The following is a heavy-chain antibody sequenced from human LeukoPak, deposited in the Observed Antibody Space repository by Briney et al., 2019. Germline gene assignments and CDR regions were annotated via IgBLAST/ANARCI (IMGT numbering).Heavy chain of an antibody. CDR3: AKPQFRSGYSGSFDY. Sequence: PGGSLRLSCVASGFTLSNYWMSWVRQAPGKGLEWVSAISGGGGSTYYADSVKGRFTISRDNSKNTLYLQMNSLRAEDTAVYYCAKPQFRSGYSGSFDYWGQGTLVTVSS. V-gene: IGHV3-23*01. CDR2: ISGGGGST. J-gene: IGHJ4*02. D-gene: IGHD4-23*01. CDR1: GFTLSNYW.